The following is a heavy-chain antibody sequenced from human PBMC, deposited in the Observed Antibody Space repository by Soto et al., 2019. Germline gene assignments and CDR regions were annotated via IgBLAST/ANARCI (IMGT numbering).Heavy chain of an antibody. CDR2: ISWDGGST. CDR1: GFTFDDYA. D-gene: IGHD7-27*01. V-gene: IGHV3-43D*03. Sequence: GGSLRLSCAASGFTFDDYAMHWVRQAPGKGLEWVSLISWDGGSTYYADSVKGRFTISRDNSKNSLYLQMNSLRAEDTALYYCAKATGDKTTYYGMDVWGQGTTVTVSS. J-gene: IGHJ6*02. CDR3: AKATGDKTTYYGMDV.